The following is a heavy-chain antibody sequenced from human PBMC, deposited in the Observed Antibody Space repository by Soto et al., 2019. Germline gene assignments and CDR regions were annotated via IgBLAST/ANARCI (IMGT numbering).Heavy chain of an antibody. CDR2: INSDGSST. Sequence: EVQLVESGGGLVQPGGSLRLSCVASGFIFSNCWMHWVRQAPGMGLVWVSHINSDGSSTTYADSVKGRFTISRDNAKNTLYLQMNSLRVEDTAVYYCVRAICHYGMDVWGRGTTVTVSS. D-gene: IGHD2-2*01. CDR3: VRAICHYGMDV. J-gene: IGHJ6*02. CDR1: GFIFSNCW. V-gene: IGHV3-74*01.